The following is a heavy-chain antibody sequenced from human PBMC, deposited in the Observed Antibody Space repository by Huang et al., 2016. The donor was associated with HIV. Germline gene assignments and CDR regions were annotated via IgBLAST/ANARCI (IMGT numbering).Heavy chain of an antibody. CDR2: VFYGGNT. J-gene: IGHJ3*01. CDR3: ARLPFDYVWGTQRQTALDELDV. D-gene: IGHD3-16*01. CDR1: GGSVNSGYYY. Sequence: QLQLQESGPGLVRPSETLSLTCSVSGGSVNSGYYYWGWLRQPPGKGLEWIASVFYGGNTFYNPSLKSRVSRSVDTSKKRFSLNLSSVTAADTAVYFCARLPFDYVWGTQRQTALDELDVWGQGTMVTVSS. V-gene: IGHV4-39*01.